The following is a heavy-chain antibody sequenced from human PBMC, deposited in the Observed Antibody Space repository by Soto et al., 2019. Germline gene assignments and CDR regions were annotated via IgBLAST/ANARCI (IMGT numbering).Heavy chain of an antibody. J-gene: IGHJ4*02. CDR2: IYYSGST. D-gene: IGHD5-12*01. CDR1: GGSISSGGYY. CDR3: ARDGYNGFYFDY. V-gene: IGHV4-31*03. Sequence: SETLSLTCTVSGGSISSGGYYWSWIRQHPGKGLEWIGYIYYSGSTYYNPSLKSRVTISVDTSKNQFSLKLSSVTAADTAVYYCARDGYNGFYFDYWGQGTLVTVSS.